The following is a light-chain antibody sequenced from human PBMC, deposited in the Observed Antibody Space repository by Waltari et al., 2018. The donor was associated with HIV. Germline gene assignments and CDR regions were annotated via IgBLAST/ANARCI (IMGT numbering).Light chain of an antibody. Sequence: EIVLTQSPGTLSLSPGERATLSCRASQSVSSSYLAWYQQKPGQAPWLLIYGASTRATGIPDRFSGSGSGTDFTLTISRLEPEDFAVYYCQQDGSSPRTFGQGTKVEIK. CDR3: QQDGSSPRT. CDR1: QSVSSSY. V-gene: IGKV3-20*01. CDR2: GAS. J-gene: IGKJ1*01.